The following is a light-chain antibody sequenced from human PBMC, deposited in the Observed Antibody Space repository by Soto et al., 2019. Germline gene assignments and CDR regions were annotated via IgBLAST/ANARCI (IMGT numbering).Light chain of an antibody. Sequence: ELVLTQSPDTLSLSPGERATLSCRASQTVPGNYLAWFQQKPGQAPRLLIYGASSRAPAIPDRFSGSGSGTDFTLTISRLESEDFAIYYCQQRSNWQLTFGGGTKVEI. V-gene: IGKV3D-20*02. CDR2: GAS. J-gene: IGKJ4*01. CDR1: QTVPGNY. CDR3: QQRSNWQLT.